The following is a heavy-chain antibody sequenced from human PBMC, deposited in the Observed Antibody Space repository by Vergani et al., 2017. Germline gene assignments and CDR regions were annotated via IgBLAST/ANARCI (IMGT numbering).Heavy chain of an antibody. CDR2: IYSTGST. CDR1: GGSFNTYY. CDR3: ARGFGEFI. Sequence: QVQLQESGPRLVRPSQTLSLTCTVSGGSFNTYYWSWIRQSPGKGLEWIGYIYSTGSTNYNPSLKSRVTISVDTSKNQFSLKLSSVTAADTAVYYCARGFGEFIWGQGTMVTVSS. J-gene: IGHJ3*02. D-gene: IGHD3-10*01. V-gene: IGHV4-59*08.